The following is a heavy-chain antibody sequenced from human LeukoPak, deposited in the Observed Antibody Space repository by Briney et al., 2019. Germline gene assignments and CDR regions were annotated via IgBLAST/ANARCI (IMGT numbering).Heavy chain of an antibody. D-gene: IGHD3-22*01. J-gene: IGHJ4*02. CDR1: GFTFDDYG. CDR3: ARVYYYDSSGYLDGLDY. Sequence: GGSLRLSCAASGFTFDDYGMSWVRQAPGKGLEWVSGINWNGGSTGYADSVKGRFTISRDNAKNSLYPQMNSLRAEDTALYYCARVYYYDSSGYLDGLDYWGQGTLVTVSS. CDR2: INWNGGST. V-gene: IGHV3-20*04.